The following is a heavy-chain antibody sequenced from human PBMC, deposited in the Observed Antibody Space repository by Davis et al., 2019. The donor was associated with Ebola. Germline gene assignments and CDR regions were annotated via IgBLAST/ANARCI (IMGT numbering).Heavy chain of an antibody. J-gene: IGHJ4*02. CDR1: GFTFSSYA. Sequence: GESLKISCAASGFTFSSYAMHWVRQAPGKGLEWVAVISYDGSIKYYADSVKGRFTISRDNSKNTLYLQMNSLRAEDTAVYYCARDLMITVTNYFGYWGQGTLVTVSS. CDR3: ARDLMITVTNYFGY. CDR2: ISYDGSIK. V-gene: IGHV3-30*04. D-gene: IGHD4-17*01.